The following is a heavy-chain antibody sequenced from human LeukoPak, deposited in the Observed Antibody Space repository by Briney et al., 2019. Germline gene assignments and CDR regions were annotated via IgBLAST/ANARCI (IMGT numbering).Heavy chain of an antibody. Sequence: GGSLRLSCPASGFTFSSYAMTWVRQAPGKGLEWVSGISGSGDKTYYADSVKGRFTISRDNSKDTLYLQMNSLRAEDTAVYYCAKHIVTTTRGGFDYWGQGTLVTVSS. D-gene: IGHD5-12*01. CDR2: ISGSGDKT. J-gene: IGHJ4*02. CDR1: GFTFSSYA. V-gene: IGHV3-23*01. CDR3: AKHIVTTTRGGFDY.